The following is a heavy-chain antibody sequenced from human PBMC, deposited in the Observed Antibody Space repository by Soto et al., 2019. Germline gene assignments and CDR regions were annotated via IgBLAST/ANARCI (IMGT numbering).Heavy chain of an antibody. CDR1: GFTVSSNY. D-gene: IGHD3-16*02. J-gene: IGHJ4*02. CDR3: ARAGIFSRDYDYIWGSYRPFDY. Sequence: ESGGGLVQPGGSLRLSCAASGFTVSSNYMSWVRQAPGKGLEWVSVIYSGGSTYYADSVKGRFTISRDNSKNTLYLQMNSLRAEDTAVYYCARAGIFSRDYDYIWGSYRPFDYWGQGTLVTVSS. CDR2: IYSGGST. V-gene: IGHV3-66*01.